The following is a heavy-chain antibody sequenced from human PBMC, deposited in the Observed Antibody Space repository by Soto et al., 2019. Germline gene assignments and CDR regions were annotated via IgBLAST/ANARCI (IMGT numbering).Heavy chain of an antibody. J-gene: IGHJ6*03. CDR3: AREGEVDKDIVVVVAATPYYMDV. D-gene: IGHD2-15*01. CDR1: GFTFSDYY. Sequence: GGSLRLSCAASGFTFSDYYMSWIRQAPGKGLEWVSYISSSGSTIYYADSVKGRFTISRDNAKNSLYLQMNSLRAEDTAVYYCAREGEVDKDIVVVVAATPYYMDVWGKGTTVTVSS. CDR2: ISSSGSTI. V-gene: IGHV3-11*01.